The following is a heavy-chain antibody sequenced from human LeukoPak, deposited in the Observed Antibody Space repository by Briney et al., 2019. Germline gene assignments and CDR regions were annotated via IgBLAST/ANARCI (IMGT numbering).Heavy chain of an antibody. Sequence: ASVTVSCKASGYTFTGYYMHWVRQAPGQGLEWMGWINPNSGGTNYAQKFQGRVTMTRDTSISTAYMELSRLRSDDTAVYYCARVPSYSSSWYDYWGQGTLVTVSS. CDR1: GYTFTGYY. V-gene: IGHV1-2*02. CDR3: ARVPSYSSSWYDY. J-gene: IGHJ4*02. CDR2: INPNSGGT. D-gene: IGHD6-13*01.